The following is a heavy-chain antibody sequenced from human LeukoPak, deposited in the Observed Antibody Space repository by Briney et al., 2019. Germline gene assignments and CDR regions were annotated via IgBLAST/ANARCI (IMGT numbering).Heavy chain of an antibody. J-gene: IGHJ4*02. V-gene: IGHV3-21*01. Sequence: PGGSLGLSCAASGFTFSSYTMNWVRQAPGKGLEWVSSISSGSSYIYYADSVKGRFTISRDNAKNSLYLQMNSLRAEDTAVYYCARGVDYGSGSYYNVRTFDYWGQGTLVTVSS. CDR2: ISSGSSYI. CDR1: GFTFSSYT. D-gene: IGHD3-10*01. CDR3: ARGVDYGSGSYYNVRTFDY.